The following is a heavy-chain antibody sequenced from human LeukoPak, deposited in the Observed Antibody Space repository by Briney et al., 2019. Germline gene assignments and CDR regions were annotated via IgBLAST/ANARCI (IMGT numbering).Heavy chain of an antibody. V-gene: IGHV4-34*01. D-gene: IGHD3-22*01. Sequence: SETLSLTCAVYGGSFSGYYWSWIRQPPGKGLEWIGEINHSGSTNYNPSLKSRVTISVDTSKNQFSLKLSSVTAADTAVYYCARLTPDDSSGYYSSNFDYWGQGTLVTVSS. J-gene: IGHJ4*02. CDR1: GGSFSGYY. CDR3: ARLTPDDSSGYYSSNFDY. CDR2: INHSGST.